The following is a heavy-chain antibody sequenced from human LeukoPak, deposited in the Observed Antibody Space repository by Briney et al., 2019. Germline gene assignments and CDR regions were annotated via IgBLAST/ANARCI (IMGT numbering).Heavy chain of an antibody. J-gene: IGHJ4*02. CDR2: IYYSGST. D-gene: IGHD6-13*01. Sequence: SETLSLTCTVSGGSISSSSYYWGWIRQPPGKGLEWIGSIYYSGSTYYNPSLKSRVTISVDTSKNQFSLKLSSVTAADTAVYYCARGPTPLRRYIAAAPEGYFDYWGQGTLVTVSS. CDR3: ARGPTPLRRYIAAAPEGYFDY. V-gene: IGHV4-39*07. CDR1: GGSISSSSYY.